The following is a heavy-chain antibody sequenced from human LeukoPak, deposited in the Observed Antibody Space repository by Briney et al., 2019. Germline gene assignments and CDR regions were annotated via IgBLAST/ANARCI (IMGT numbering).Heavy chain of an antibody. CDR2: TSGSGGNT. Sequence: GGSLRLSCAASGFTFSSFAMSWVRQAPGKGLEWVSSTSGSGGNTYYAHSVKGRFTISRDNFKNTLFLQMNSLRAEDTATYYCARQRASYGYVFDYWGQGTLVTVSS. D-gene: IGHD5-18*01. V-gene: IGHV3-23*01. J-gene: IGHJ4*02. CDR3: ARQRASYGYVFDY. CDR1: GFTFSSFA.